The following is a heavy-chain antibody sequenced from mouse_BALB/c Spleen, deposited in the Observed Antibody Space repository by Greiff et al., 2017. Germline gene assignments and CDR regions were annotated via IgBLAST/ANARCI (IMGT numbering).Heavy chain of an antibody. CDR2: IWSGGST. CDR1: GFSLTSYG. D-gene: IGHD2-14*01. CDR3: ARAYYRYYYYAMDY. J-gene: IGHJ4*01. Sequence: VQLKESGPGLVQPSQSLSITCTVSGFSLTSYGVHWVRQSPGKGLEWLGVIWSGGSTDYNAAFISRLSISKDNSKSQVFFKMNSLQANDTAIYYCARAYYRYYYYAMDYWGQGTSVTVSS. V-gene: IGHV2-2*02.